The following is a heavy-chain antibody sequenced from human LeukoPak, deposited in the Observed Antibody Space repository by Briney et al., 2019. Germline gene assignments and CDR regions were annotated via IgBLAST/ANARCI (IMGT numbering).Heavy chain of an antibody. CDR2: IYYSGST. CDR1: GGSISSSSYY. CDR3: ARDSPGVVVITSDAFDI. Sequence: SETLSLTCKVSGGSISSSSYYWGWIRQPPGKGLEWIGSIYYSGSTYYNPSLKSRVTISVDTSKNQFSLKLSSVTAADTAVYYCARDSPGVVVITSDAFDIWGQGTMVTVSS. V-gene: IGHV4-39*07. J-gene: IGHJ3*02. D-gene: IGHD3-22*01.